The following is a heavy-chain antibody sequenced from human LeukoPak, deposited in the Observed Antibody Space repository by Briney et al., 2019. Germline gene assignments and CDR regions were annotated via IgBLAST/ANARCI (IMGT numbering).Heavy chain of an antibody. CDR1: GFTFDDYA. CDR3: AKDIYIAAVLPGGFDI. J-gene: IGHJ3*02. CDR2: ISWNSGSI. Sequence: GGSLRLSCAASGFTFDDYAMHWVRQAPGKGLEWVSGISWNSGSIGYADSVKGRFTISRDDAKNSLYLQMNSLRAEDTALYYCAKDIYIAAVLPGGFDIWGQGTMVTVSS. V-gene: IGHV3-9*01. D-gene: IGHD6-13*01.